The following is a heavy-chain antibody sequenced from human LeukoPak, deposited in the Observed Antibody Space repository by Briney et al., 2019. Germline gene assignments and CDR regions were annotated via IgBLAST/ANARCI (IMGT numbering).Heavy chain of an antibody. V-gene: IGHV3-30*19. CDR2: IKYDGSAK. CDR1: GFTFSYYG. J-gene: IGHJ4*02. D-gene: IGHD3-3*01. CDR3: ARVFLERLTSGYFDN. Sequence: GESLRLSCAASGFTFSYYGIHWVRQAPGKGLAWVAFIKYDGSAKYYGDSVKGRFTISRDNPKNTLYLQMNSLRDDDTAVYYCARVFLERLTSGYFDNWGQGTLVTVSP.